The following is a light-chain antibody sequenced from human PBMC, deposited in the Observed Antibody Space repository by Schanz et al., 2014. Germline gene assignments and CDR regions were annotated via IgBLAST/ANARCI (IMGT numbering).Light chain of an antibody. CDR1: QSVRTNY. Sequence: EIVLTQSPGTLSLSPGERAALSCRTSQSVRTNYLAWYQQKAGQAPRVLIYGASSRATGIPGRFSGSGSGTDFALTISRLEPEDFAVYYCQHYDGPPLTFGGGTKVEIK. J-gene: IGKJ4*01. CDR3: QHYDGPPLT. V-gene: IGKV3-20*01. CDR2: GAS.